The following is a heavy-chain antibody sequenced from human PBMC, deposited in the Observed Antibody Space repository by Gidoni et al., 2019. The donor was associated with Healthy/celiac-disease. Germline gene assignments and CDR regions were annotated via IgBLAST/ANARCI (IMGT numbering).Heavy chain of an antibody. J-gene: IGHJ4*02. CDR3: ARSTRYDFWSGYSSLDY. CDR2: IFSTDEK. Sequence: QVTLKESGPVLVKPTETLTLTCTVSGFSLSNARMCVSWIRQPPGKAREWLAHIFSTDEKSYSPSLKSRLTISKDTSNSQVVLTMTNMDPVDTATYYCARSTRYDFWSGYSSLDYWGQGTLVTVSS. D-gene: IGHD3-3*01. V-gene: IGHV2-26*01. CDR1: GFSLSNARMC.